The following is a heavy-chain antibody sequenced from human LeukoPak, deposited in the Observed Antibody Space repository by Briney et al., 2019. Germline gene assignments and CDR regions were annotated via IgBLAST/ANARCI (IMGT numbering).Heavy chain of an antibody. J-gene: IGHJ4*02. CDR3: ARMEDRSGFFDR. CDR2: IYTSGST. D-gene: IGHD3-22*01. Sequence: PSETLSLTCTVSGGSISSYYWSWIRQPAGKGLEWIGRIYTSGSTNYNPSLKSRVTISIDTSKNQFSLKLTSVTAADTAVYYCARMEDRSGFFDRWGQGTLVTVSS. CDR1: GGSISSYY. V-gene: IGHV4-4*07.